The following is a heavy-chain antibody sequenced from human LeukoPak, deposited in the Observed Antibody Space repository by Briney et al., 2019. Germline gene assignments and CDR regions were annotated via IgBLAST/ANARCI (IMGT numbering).Heavy chain of an antibody. CDR1: GGSITSSNYY. CDR2: IYYSGTT. V-gene: IGHV4-39*01. CDR3: ATHRTGGNLGYYDMDV. D-gene: IGHD2-8*02. Sequence: PSGTLSLTCTVSGGSITSSNYYWGWIRQPPGKGLEWIGCIYYSGTTYSNPSLKSRVTISLDTSKNQLSLKLSSVTAADTAVFYCATHRTGGNLGYYDMDVWGKGTTVTVSS. J-gene: IGHJ6*03.